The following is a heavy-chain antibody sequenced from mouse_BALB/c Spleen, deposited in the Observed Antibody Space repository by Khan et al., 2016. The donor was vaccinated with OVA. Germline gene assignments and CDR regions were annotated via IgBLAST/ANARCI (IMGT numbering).Heavy chain of an antibody. D-gene: IGHD1-1*01. Sequence: EVELVESGGDLVKPGGSLKFSCAASGFIFSNYAMSWVRQTPEKRLEWVATISSGGSSTYYPDSVKGRFTISRDNANNTLYLQMSSLRSEAPAMYYCARTPGYYGSNYFDYWGQGTTLTCSS. CDR3: ARTPGYYGSNYFDY. V-gene: IGHV5-9-3*01. CDR1: GFIFSNYA. J-gene: IGHJ2*01. CDR2: ISSGGSST.